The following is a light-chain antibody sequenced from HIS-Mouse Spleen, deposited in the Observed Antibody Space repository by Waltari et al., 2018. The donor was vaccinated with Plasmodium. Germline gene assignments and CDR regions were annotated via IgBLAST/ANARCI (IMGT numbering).Light chain of an antibody. CDR3: CSYAGSSTYV. CDR2: EGS. V-gene: IGLV2-23*01. CDR1: SSSVGSYNP. J-gene: IGLJ1*01. Sequence: QSALTQPASVSGSPGQSLTIPCTGTSSSVGSYNPDSWYQQHPGKAPKLMIYEGSKRPSGVSNRFSGSKSGNTASLTISGLQAEDEADYYCCSYAGSSTYVFGTGTKVTVL.